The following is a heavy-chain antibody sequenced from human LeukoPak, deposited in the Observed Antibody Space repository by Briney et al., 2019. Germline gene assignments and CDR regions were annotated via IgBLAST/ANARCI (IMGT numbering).Heavy chain of an antibody. CDR3: ARDLGFSSSWHPDAFDI. J-gene: IGHJ3*02. CDR2: ISSSSRYI. Sequence: AGGPLRLSCAASGFTFSSYSMRWVRQAPGEGLEGVSSISSSSRYIDYADSVKGRFTISRDNAKNSLYLQMNSVRAEDTAVYYCARDLGFSSSWHPDAFDIWGQGTMVTVSS. D-gene: IGHD6-13*01. V-gene: IGHV3-21*01. CDR1: GFTFSSYS.